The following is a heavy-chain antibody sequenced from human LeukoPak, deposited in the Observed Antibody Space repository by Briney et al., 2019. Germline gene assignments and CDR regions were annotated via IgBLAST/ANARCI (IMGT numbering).Heavy chain of an antibody. D-gene: IGHD5-24*01. CDR3: AKNYGYNLVDGFDI. V-gene: IGHV3-23*01. Sequence: GGSLRLSCAASGFTFRNYAMSWVRQAPGKGLEWVSATSNSGGSTNYADSVKGRFTISRDNSKNTLYLQMNSLRVEDTAVYYCAKNYGYNLVDGFDIWGQGTMVTVSS. CDR1: GFTFRNYA. CDR2: TSNSGGST. J-gene: IGHJ3*02.